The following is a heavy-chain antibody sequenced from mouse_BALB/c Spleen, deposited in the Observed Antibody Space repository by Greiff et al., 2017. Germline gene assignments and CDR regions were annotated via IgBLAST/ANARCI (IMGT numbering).Heavy chain of an antibody. CDR3: ARELGGGFAY. CDR1: GFTFSDYY. J-gene: IGHJ3*01. V-gene: IGHV5-4*02. CDR2: ISDGGSYT. D-gene: IGHD4-1*01. Sequence: EVKLVESGGGLVKPGGSLKLSCAASGFTFSDYYMYWVRQTPEKRLEWVATISDGGSYTYYPDSVKGRFTISRDNAKNNLYLQMSSLKSEDTAMYYCARELGGGFAYWGQGTLVTVSA.